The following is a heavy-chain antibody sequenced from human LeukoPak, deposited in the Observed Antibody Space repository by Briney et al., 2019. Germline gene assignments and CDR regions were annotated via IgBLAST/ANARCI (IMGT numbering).Heavy chain of an antibody. D-gene: IGHD2-15*01. CDR1: GFTFSSYE. J-gene: IGHJ4*02. V-gene: IGHV3-48*03. CDR2: ISSSGSTI. CDR3: ARPTRGYCSGGSCYFDY. Sequence: GGSLRLSCAASGFTFSSYEMNWVRQAPGKGLEWVSYISSSGSTIDYAASVKGRYTISRDNAKNSLYLQMNSLRAEDTAVYYCARPTRGYCSGGSCYFDYWGQGTPVTVSS.